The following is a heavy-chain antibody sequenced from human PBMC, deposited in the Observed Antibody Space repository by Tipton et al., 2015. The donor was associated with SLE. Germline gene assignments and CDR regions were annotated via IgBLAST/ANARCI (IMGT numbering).Heavy chain of an antibody. D-gene: IGHD3-3*01. CDR2: IRTKSNNYAT. J-gene: IGHJ4*02. Sequence: GSLRLSCSASGFSFNKWWMSWVRQVPGKGLEWVGLIRTKSNNYATEYGASVNGRFTMSRDDSKNTAYLQMNSLKTEDTAVYYCTIPATIFGVLYPLVFWGQGTLVTVSS. CDR1: GFSFNKWW. V-gene: IGHV3-73*01. CDR3: TIPATIFGVLYPLVF.